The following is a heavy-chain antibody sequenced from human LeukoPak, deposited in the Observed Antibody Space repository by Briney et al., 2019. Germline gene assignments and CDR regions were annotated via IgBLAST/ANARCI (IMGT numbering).Heavy chain of an antibody. CDR2: IYTCGST. CDR1: GGSISSGSYY. J-gene: IGHJ6*02. D-gene: IGHD3-22*01. CDR3: ARAPHYYDSSGYYYYYGMDV. V-gene: IGHV4-61*02. Sequence: SQTLSLTCTVSGGSISSGSYYWSWIRQPAGKGLEWIGRIYTCGSTNYNPSLKSRVTISVDTSKNQFSLKLSSVTAADTAVYYCARAPHYYDSSGYYYYYGMDVWGQGTTVTVSS.